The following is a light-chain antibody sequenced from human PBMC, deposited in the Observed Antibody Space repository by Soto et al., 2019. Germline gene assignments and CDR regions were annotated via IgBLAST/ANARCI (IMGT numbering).Light chain of an antibody. V-gene: IGKV3-15*01. CDR1: QSVDIS. CDR3: QQYRSWPRT. J-gene: IGKJ1*01. CDR2: GAS. Sequence: EIVLTQSPATLSVSAWERLTIYCRASQSVDISLAWYQQKPGQAPRLLIYGASTRATDMPGTFSGRGSGTEFTLTISSLRPEDFAVYYCQQYRSWPRTFGQGTKVDIK.